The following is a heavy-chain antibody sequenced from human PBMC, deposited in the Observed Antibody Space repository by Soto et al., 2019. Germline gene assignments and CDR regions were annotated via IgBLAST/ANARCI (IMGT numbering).Heavy chain of an antibody. CDR1: GFTVSSNY. Sequence: PGGSLRLSCAASGFTVSSNYMSWVRQAPGKGLEWVSVIYSGGSTYYADSVKGRFTISRDNSKNTLYLQMNSLRAEDTAVYYCARDRTMTTPYGMDVWGQGTTVTVSS. D-gene: IGHD4-17*01. J-gene: IGHJ6*02. CDR2: IYSGGST. V-gene: IGHV3-53*01. CDR3: ARDRTMTTPYGMDV.